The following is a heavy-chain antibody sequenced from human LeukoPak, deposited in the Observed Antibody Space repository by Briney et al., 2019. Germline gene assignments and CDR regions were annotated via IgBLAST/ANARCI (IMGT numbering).Heavy chain of an antibody. Sequence: PGGSLRLSCAACGFTFSSCGMQWARQAPGKGLEWVAVILYDGSNKYYADSVKGRFPISRDNTTNTVYLQMNSLRPGDTAVYYCGKDSGGSGSDYRFYYYFGIDVWGQGTTVTVSS. J-gene: IGHJ6*02. CDR3: GKDSGGSGSDYRFYYYFGIDV. V-gene: IGHV3-30*18. D-gene: IGHD3-10*01. CDR1: GFTFSSCG. CDR2: ILYDGSNK.